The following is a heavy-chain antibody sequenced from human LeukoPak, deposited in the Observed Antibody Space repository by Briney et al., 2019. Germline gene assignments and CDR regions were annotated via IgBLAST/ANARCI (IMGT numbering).Heavy chain of an antibody. CDR2: INHSGST. CDR3: ARLPVTMVRGVIMSYYYCYMDV. V-gene: IGHV4-34*01. Sequence: SETLSLTCAVYGGSFSGYYWSWIRQPPGKGLEWIGEINHSGSTNYNPSLKSRVTISVDTSKNQFSLKLSSVTAADTAVYYCARLPVTMVRGVIMSYYYCYMDVWGKGTTVTVSS. CDR1: GGSFSGYY. D-gene: IGHD3-10*01. J-gene: IGHJ6*03.